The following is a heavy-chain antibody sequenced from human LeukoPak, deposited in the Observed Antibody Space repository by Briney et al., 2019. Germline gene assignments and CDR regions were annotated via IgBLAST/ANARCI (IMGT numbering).Heavy chain of an antibody. V-gene: IGHV1-69*13. Sequence: SVKVSCKASGGTFSSYAISWVRQAPGQGLEWMGGIIPIFGTANYAQKFQGRVTITADESTSTAYMELSSLRSEDTAVYYCATTVITLYYYYYYMDVWGKGTTVTVSS. D-gene: IGHD4-23*01. CDR1: GGTFSSYA. CDR3: ATTVITLYYYYYYMDV. J-gene: IGHJ6*03. CDR2: IIPIFGTA.